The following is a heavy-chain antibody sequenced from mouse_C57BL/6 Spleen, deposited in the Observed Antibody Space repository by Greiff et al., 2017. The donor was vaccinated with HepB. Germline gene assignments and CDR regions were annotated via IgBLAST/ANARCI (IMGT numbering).Heavy chain of an antibody. CDR3: ASRPYGNYWYFDV. Sequence: VQLQQSGAELVKPGASVKISCKASGYAFSSYWMNWVKQRPGKGLEWIGQIYPGDGDTNYNGKFKGKATLTADKSSSTAYMQLSSLTSEDSAVYFCASRPYGNYWYFDVWGTGTTVTVSS. CDR1: GYAFSSYW. V-gene: IGHV1-80*01. CDR2: IYPGDGDT. D-gene: IGHD2-1*01. J-gene: IGHJ1*03.